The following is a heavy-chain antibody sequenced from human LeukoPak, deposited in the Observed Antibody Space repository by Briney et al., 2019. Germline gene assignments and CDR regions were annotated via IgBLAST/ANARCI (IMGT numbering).Heavy chain of an antibody. CDR3: ARGYSGYEYYFDY. D-gene: IGHD5-12*01. V-gene: IGHV4-4*07. CDR1: GGSISGHY. Sequence: SETLSLTCSVSGGSISGHYWSWIRQAAGKGLEWIGRIYSSGGTNYNPSLKSRVTMSVDTSKNQFSLKLSSVTAADTAVYYCARGYSGYEYYFDYWGQGTLVTVSS. J-gene: IGHJ4*02. CDR2: IYSSGGT.